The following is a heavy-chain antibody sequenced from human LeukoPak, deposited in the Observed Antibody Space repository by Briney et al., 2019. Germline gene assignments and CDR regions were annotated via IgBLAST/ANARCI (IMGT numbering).Heavy chain of an antibody. CDR2: IRYDGSNK. CDR1: GFTFSSYG. V-gene: IGHV3-30*02. Sequence: GGSLRLSCAASGFTFSSYGMHWVHQAPGKGLEWVAFIRYDGSNKYYADSVKGRFTISRDNSKNTLYLQMNSLRAEDTAVYYCAKGAAGVAATLGDYWGQGTLVTVSS. D-gene: IGHD2-15*01. CDR3: AKGAAGVAATLGDY. J-gene: IGHJ4*02.